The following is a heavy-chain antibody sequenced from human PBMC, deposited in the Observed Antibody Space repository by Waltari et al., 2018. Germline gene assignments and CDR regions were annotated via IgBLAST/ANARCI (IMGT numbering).Heavy chain of an antibody. CDR1: GFPFSSYS. D-gene: IGHD6-19*01. CDR2: ISSSSSTI. CDR3: ASITRWLT. V-gene: IGHV3-48*01. Sequence: EVQLVESGGGLVQPGGSLRLSCAAPGFPFSSYSMNWVRQAPGKVLELVSYISSSSSTIYYADSVKGRFTISRDNAKNSLYLQMNSLRAEDTAVYYCASITRWLTWGQGTLVTVSS. J-gene: IGHJ4*02.